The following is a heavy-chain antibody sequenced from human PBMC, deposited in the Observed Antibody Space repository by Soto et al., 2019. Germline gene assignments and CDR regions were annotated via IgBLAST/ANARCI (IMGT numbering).Heavy chain of an antibody. D-gene: IGHD2-21*02. V-gene: IGHV4-59*01. Sequence: SETLSLTCSVSGGSIRSYHWSWIRQPPGKALEWIGYIWYSGSTKYNPSLKSRVTISVDTSKNQFSLKLNSVTAADTAVYYCARDLWGYCGTDCYPLDVWGQGTTVT. J-gene: IGHJ6*02. CDR1: GGSIRSYH. CDR3: ARDLWGYCGTDCYPLDV. CDR2: IWYSGST.